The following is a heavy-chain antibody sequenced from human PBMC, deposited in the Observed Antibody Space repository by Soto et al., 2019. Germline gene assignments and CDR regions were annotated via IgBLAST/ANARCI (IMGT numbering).Heavy chain of an antibody. V-gene: IGHV2-5*02. CDR1: GFSLSSSAMG. Sequence: QITLKESGPTLVKPTQTLTLTCSFSGFSLSSSAMGVGWIRQPPGKALEWLALIYWDDDKRYSPSLRSRLTITKDTSKNQVVLTMTNMDPVDTATYYCAHKGGRGAGMDVWGQGTTVTVSS. CDR2: IYWDDDK. J-gene: IGHJ6*02. D-gene: IGHD2-15*01. CDR3: AHKGGRGAGMDV.